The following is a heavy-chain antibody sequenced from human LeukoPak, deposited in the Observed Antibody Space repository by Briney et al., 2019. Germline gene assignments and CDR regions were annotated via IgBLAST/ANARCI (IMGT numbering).Heavy chain of an antibody. CDR1: GGSTSSSSYY. CDR3: ARKQTGTMYDV. CDR2: FSSGGSA. D-gene: IGHD1-7*01. J-gene: IGHJ4*02. V-gene: IGHV4-39*07. Sequence: SSETLSLTCIVPGGSTSSSSYYWAWIRQSPGKGLEWIGTFSSGGSAYYNPSLTSRVSISKDTSDNQFSLRLYSVTAADTAVYYCARKQTGTMYDVWGQGTQVTVSS.